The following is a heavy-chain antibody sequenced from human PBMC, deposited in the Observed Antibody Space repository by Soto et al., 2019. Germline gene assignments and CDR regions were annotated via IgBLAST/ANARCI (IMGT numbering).Heavy chain of an antibody. CDR1: GFTVSSNY. CDR3: ARDLVGSKGYYYYYGMDV. D-gene: IGHD2-2*01. J-gene: IGHJ6*02. CDR2: IYSGGST. V-gene: IGHV3-53*01. Sequence: VGSLRLSCAASGFTVSSNYMSWVRQAPGKGLEWVSVIYSGGSTYYADSVKGRFTISRDNSKNTLYLQMNSLRAEDTAVYYCARDLVGSKGYYYYYGMDVWGQGTTVTVSS.